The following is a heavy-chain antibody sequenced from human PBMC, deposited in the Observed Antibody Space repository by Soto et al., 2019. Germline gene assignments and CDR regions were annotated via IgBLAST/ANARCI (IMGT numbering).Heavy chain of an antibody. Sequence: QVQLVESGGGVVQPGRSLRLPCEASGFSFRDYDLHWVRQAPGKGLEWVAGISYDGTKKTYGDSVKGRFTIFRDNSKNTLYLQMDSLRPDDTAVYFCAKHDTLEATRAWGLDYWGRGTLVTVSS. D-gene: IGHD1-26*01. CDR1: GFSFRDYD. V-gene: IGHV3-30*18. J-gene: IGHJ4*02. CDR2: ISYDGTKK. CDR3: AKHDTLEATRAWGLDY.